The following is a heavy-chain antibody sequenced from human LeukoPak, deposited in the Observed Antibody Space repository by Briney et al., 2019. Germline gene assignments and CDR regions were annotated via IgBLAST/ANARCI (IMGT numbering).Heavy chain of an antibody. CDR3: ARDSAVSSAEYFRH. CDR2: ISSSSSYI. CDR1: GFTFSSYS. J-gene: IGHJ1*01. D-gene: IGHD6-25*01. Sequence: GGSLRLSCAASGFTFSSYSMNWVRQAPGKGLEWVSSISSSSSYIYYADSVKGRFTISRDNAKNSLFLQMSSLRAEDTAVYYCARDSAVSSAEYFRHWGQGTLVTVSS. V-gene: IGHV3-21*01.